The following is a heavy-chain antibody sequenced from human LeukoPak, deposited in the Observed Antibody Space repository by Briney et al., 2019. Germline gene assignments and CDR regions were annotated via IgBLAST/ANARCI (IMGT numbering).Heavy chain of an antibody. CDR1: GYTFTKYG. V-gene: IGHV1-18*01. D-gene: IGHD3-22*01. CDR3: AREFDYYDDSGYSEDL. Sequence: GASVKDSCKVSGYTFTKYGIIWVRQAPGQGLEWMGWVSTYNDNTNYAQNLQGRVTMTKDTSTSTAYMELRSLRSDDTAVYYCAREFDYYDDSGYSEDLWGQGTLVTVSS. CDR2: VSTYNDNT. J-gene: IGHJ5*02.